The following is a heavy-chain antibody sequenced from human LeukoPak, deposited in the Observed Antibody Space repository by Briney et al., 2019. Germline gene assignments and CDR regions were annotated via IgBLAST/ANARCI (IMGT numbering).Heavy chain of an antibody. Sequence: SETLVLTGDVSGYSISSGYYWGWIRQPPGKGLEWIGSIYHSGSTYYNPSLKSRFTLSVDTSKNQFSLKLSSVTAADTAVYYCARVDGMNSSSWYYFDYWGQGTLVTVSS. V-gene: IGHV4-38-2*01. CDR2: IYHSGST. D-gene: IGHD6-13*01. CDR1: GYSISSGYY. J-gene: IGHJ4*02. CDR3: ARVDGMNSSSWYYFDY.